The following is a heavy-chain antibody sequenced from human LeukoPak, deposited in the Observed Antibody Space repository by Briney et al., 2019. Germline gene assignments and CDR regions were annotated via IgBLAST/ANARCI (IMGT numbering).Heavy chain of an antibody. CDR3: ARVAPLMGGYDAFDI. D-gene: IGHD3-22*01. J-gene: IGHJ3*02. CDR2: IYTSGST. Sequence: SETLSLTCTVSGGSISSYHWSWIRQPAGKGLEWIGRIYTSGSTNYNPSLKSRVTMSVDTSKNQFSLKLSSVTAADTAVYYCARVAPLMGGYDAFDIWGQGTVVTVSS. CDR1: GGSISSYH. V-gene: IGHV4-4*07.